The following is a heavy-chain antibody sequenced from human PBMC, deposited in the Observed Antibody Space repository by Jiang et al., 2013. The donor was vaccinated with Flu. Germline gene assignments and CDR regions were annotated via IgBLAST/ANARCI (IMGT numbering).Heavy chain of an antibody. D-gene: IGHD5-24*01. CDR1: GGSISSGGYY. V-gene: IGHV4-31*03. CDR3: ARESPRDGYAADY. Sequence: TLSLTCTVSGGSISSGGYYWSWIRQHPGKGLEWIGYIYYSGSTYYNPSLKSRVTISVDTSKNQFSLKLSSVTAADTAVYYCARESPRDGYAADYWGQGTLVTVSS. CDR2: IYYSGST. J-gene: IGHJ4*02.